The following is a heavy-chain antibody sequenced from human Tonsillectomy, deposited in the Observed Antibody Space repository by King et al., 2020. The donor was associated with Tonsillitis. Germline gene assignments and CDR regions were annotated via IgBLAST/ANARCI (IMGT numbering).Heavy chain of an antibody. CDR2: INPNSGDT. CDR3: AKALDNIVVVSAATLYY. J-gene: IGHJ4*02. CDR1: GYFFTDYF. V-gene: IGHV1-2*02. D-gene: IGHD2-2*01. Sequence: QLVQSGAEVKKPGASVKVSCKASGYFFTDYFMHWVRQAPGQGLEWMGWINPNSGDTTYAQKFQGRVTMTRDASISTAYMELSRLKSDDTAVYYCAKALDNIVVVSAATLYYWGQGTLVTVSS.